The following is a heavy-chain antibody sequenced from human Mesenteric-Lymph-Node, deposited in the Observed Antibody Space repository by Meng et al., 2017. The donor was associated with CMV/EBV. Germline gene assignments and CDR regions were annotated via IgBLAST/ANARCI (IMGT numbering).Heavy chain of an antibody. CDR1: GYSISSGY. CDR3: ARESPTGYYYDSRGSNYFDY. V-gene: IGHV3-7*01. J-gene: IGHJ4*01. Sequence: GGSLRLSCTVSGYSISSGYNWGWIRQPPGKGLEWVAKIKQDGSEKYYADSVRGRITISRDNTKNSVYLQMNSLRAEDTAVYYCARESPTGYYYDSRGSNYFDYWGQGTLVTVSS. D-gene: IGHD3-22*01. CDR2: IKQDGSEK.